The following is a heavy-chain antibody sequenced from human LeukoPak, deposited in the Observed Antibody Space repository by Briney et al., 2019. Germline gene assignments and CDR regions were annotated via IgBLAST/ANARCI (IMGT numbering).Heavy chain of an antibody. CDR3: ARVPYYYDSSGYFD. CDR2: INHSGST. Sequence: SETLSLTCAVYGGSFSGYYWSWIRQPPGKGLEWIGEINHSGSTNYNPSLKSRVTISVDTSKNQFSLKLSSVTAADTAVYYCARVPYYYDSSGYFDWGQGTLVTVSS. D-gene: IGHD3-22*01. J-gene: IGHJ4*02. CDR1: GGSFSGYY. V-gene: IGHV4-34*01.